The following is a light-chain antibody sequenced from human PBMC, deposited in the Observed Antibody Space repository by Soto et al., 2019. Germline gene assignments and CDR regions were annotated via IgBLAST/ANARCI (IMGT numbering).Light chain of an antibody. Sequence: DIKLTKPPSTLSASEGDRVTITCRTSHTISYWLAWHQQKPGKAPQVLIYDATRLKSGVPSRFSGSGSGTEFTLTISNLQPDDFATYYCQQYNSYSRTFGQGTKVDIK. J-gene: IGKJ1*01. CDR3: QQYNSYSRT. CDR2: DAT. CDR1: HTISYW. V-gene: IGKV1-5*01.